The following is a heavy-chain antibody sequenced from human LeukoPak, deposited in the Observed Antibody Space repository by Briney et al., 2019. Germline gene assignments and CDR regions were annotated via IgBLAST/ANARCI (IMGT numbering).Heavy chain of an antibody. Sequence: AESLRLSCAASGFTFSDYGMHWVRQGPGKGLEWVAFIRYDGSNKYYAGSVKGRFTMSRDNSKNTLYLQMNSLRAEDTAVYYCAKDIGYYGSGSSFDYWGQGTLVTVSS. CDR1: GFTFSDYG. J-gene: IGHJ4*02. CDR3: AKDIGYYGSGSSFDY. V-gene: IGHV3-30*02. CDR2: IRYDGSNK. D-gene: IGHD3-10*01.